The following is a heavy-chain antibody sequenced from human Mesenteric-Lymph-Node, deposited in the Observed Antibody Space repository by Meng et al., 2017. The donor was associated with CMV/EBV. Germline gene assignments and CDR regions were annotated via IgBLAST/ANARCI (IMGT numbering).Heavy chain of an antibody. CDR2: ISAYNGNT. CDR1: GYTFTSYD. V-gene: IGHV1-18*01. D-gene: IGHD1-26*01. CDR3: ARGPYSGLPEDY. Sequence: ASVKVSCKTSGYTFTSYDINWVRQATGQGLEWMGWISAYNGNTNYAQKLQGRVTMTTDTSTSTAYMELRSLRSDDTAVYYCARGPYSGLPEDYWGQGTLVTVSS. J-gene: IGHJ4*02.